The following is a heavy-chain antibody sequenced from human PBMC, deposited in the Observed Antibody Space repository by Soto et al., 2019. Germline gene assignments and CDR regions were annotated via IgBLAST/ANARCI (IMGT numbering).Heavy chain of an antibody. CDR2: IKTNSEGGTT. V-gene: IGHV3-15*07. Sequence: EVQLVESGGGLVKPGGSLTLSCAASGFTISYAWMNWVRQVPGKGLEWDGRIKTNSEGGTTDYAAPVQGRFTLSRDDSRNTLSLHMNSLKTDDTAVYYCTTGSVEGVWGQGATVTVSS. CDR1: GFTISYAW. J-gene: IGHJ6*02. D-gene: IGHD2-15*01. CDR3: TTGSVEGV.